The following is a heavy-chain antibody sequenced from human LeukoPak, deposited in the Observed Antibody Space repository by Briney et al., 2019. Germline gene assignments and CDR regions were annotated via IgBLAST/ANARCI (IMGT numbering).Heavy chain of an antibody. Sequence: KPGGPLRLSCAASGFTFSDYYMSWIRQAPGKGLEWVSYMSSSSSYTNYADSVKGRFTISRDNAKNSLYLQMNSLRAEDTAVYYCARQSGSDSSGDYSNYWGQGTLVTVSS. CDR3: ARQSGSDSSGDYSNY. J-gene: IGHJ4*02. CDR2: MSSSSSYT. D-gene: IGHD3-22*01. V-gene: IGHV3-11*06. CDR1: GFTFSDYY.